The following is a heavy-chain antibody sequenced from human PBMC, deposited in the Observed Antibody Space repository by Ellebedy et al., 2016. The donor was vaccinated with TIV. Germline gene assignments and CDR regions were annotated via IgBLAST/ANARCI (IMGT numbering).Heavy chain of an antibody. V-gene: IGHV4-4*07. CDR1: GVSITSHF. D-gene: IGHD3-22*01. CDR2: LHPSGTP. CDR3: ARHGPQWFDAFDL. J-gene: IGHJ3*01. Sequence: SETLSLTCAVSGVSITSHFWTWIRQPAGGGLEWIGRLHPSGTPNYNHSLKSRVIMSRDTSKDQFSLKLSSVTAADTAVYYCARHGPQWFDAFDLWGQGTLVTVSS.